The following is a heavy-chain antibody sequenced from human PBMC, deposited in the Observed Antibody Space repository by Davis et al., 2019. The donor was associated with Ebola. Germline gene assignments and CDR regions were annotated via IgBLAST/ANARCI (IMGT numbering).Heavy chain of an antibody. CDR3: ARVNDY. CDR1: GFSFSSYV. J-gene: IGHJ4*02. V-gene: IGHV3-23*01. Sequence: GESLKISCAASGFSFSSYVMSWVRQAPGKGLEWVSAISGSGGSTYYADSVKGRFTISRDNAKNSLYLQMYSLRDEDTAVYYCARVNDYWGQGTLVTVSS. CDR2: ISGSGGST.